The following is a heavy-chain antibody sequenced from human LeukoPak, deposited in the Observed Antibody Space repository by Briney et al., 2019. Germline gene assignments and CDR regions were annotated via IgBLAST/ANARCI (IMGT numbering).Heavy chain of an antibody. CDR1: GGSISSSSYY. J-gene: IGHJ2*01. CDR3: ARDRSSIAARPHPHWYFDL. V-gene: IGHV4-39*07. Sequence: SETLSLTCTVSGGSISSSSYYWGWIRQPPGKGLEWIGSIYYSGSTYYNPFLKSRVTISVDTSKNQFSLKLSSVTAADTAVYYCARDRSSIAARPHPHWYFDLWGRGTLVTVSS. CDR2: IYYSGST. D-gene: IGHD6-6*01.